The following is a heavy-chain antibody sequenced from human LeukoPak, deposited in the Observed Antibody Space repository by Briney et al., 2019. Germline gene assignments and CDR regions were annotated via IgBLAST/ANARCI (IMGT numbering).Heavy chain of an antibody. J-gene: IGHJ5*02. D-gene: IGHD3-10*01. CDR3: VRECYYGSGSNWFDP. CDR1: GGSISNCY. Sequence: SETLSLTCTVSGGSISNCYWSWIRQSPGKGLEWIGYIYYSGETNYNPSLQSRVTISVDTSKNQFSLKLSSVTAADTAMYYCVRECYYGSGSNWFDPWGQGTLVTVSS. V-gene: IGHV4-59*01. CDR2: IYYSGET.